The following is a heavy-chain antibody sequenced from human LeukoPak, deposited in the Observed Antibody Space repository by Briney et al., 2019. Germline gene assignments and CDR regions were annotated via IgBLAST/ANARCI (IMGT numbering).Heavy chain of an antibody. CDR1: GYTFTGYY. J-gene: IGHJ4*02. CDR2: INPNSGGT. V-gene: IGHV1-2*02. CDR3: ARADYDFWSGYYDY. Sequence: VASVKVSCKASGYTFTGYYMHWVRQAPGQGLEWMGWINPNSGGTNYAQKFQGRVTMTRDTSISTAHMELSRLRSDDTAVYYCARADYDFWSGYYDYWGQGTLVTVSS. D-gene: IGHD3-3*01.